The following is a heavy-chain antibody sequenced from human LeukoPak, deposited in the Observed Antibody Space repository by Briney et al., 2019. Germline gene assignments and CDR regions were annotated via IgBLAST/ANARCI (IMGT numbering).Heavy chain of an antibody. Sequence: SETLSLTCTVSGGSISSYYWGWIRQPPGKGLEWIGYIYYSGTTNYNPSLKSRVTISVDASKNQFSLKLSSVTAADTAVYYCARGVYIAAAQYGYWGQGTLVTVSS. CDR2: IYYSGTT. V-gene: IGHV4-59*01. CDR3: ARGVYIAAAQYGY. J-gene: IGHJ4*02. D-gene: IGHD6-13*01. CDR1: GGSISSYY.